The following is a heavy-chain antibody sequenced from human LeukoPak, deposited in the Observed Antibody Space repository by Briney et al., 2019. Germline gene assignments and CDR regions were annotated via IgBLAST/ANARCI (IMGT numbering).Heavy chain of an antibody. Sequence: SETLSLTCTVSGGSISSSSYYWGWIRQPPGKGLEWIGSIYYSGSTYYNPSLKSRVTISVDTSKNQFSLKLSSVTAADTAVYYCARQGSGDAFDIRGQGTMVTVSS. CDR3: ARQGSGDAFDI. CDR1: GGSISSSSYY. V-gene: IGHV4-39*01. D-gene: IGHD2-15*01. J-gene: IGHJ3*02. CDR2: IYYSGST.